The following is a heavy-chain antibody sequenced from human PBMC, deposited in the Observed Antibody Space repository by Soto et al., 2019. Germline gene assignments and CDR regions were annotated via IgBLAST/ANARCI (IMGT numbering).Heavy chain of an antibody. CDR1: GYTVNSYA. D-gene: IGHD3-22*01. V-gene: IGHV3-23*01. CDR3: AKEIHYDSSGYYYDFAFDI. Sequence: HRASLELSCAASGYTVNSYAMSWVRQAPGKGLEWVSAISGSGGSTYYADSVKGRFTISRDNSKNTLYLQMNSLRAEDTAVYYCAKEIHYDSSGYYYDFAFDIWGQGTMVTVSS. J-gene: IGHJ3*02. CDR2: ISGSGGST.